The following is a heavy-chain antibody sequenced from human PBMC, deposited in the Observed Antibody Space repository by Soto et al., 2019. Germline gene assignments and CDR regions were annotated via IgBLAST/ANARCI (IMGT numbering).Heavy chain of an antibody. CDR3: ASSSRYYYGSGSSYYYMDV. V-gene: IGHV1-69*02. J-gene: IGHJ6*03. D-gene: IGHD3-10*01. Sequence: QVQLVQSGAEVKKPGSSVKVTCKASGGTFSSYTISWVRQAPGQGLEWMGRIIPILGIANYAQKFQGRVTITADKSTSTAYMELSSLRSEDTAVYYCASSSRYYYGSGSSYYYMDVWGKGTTVSVSS. CDR1: GGTFSSYT. CDR2: IIPILGIA.